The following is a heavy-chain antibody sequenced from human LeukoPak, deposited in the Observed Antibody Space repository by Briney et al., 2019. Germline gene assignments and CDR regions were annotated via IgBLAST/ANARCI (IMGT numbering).Heavy chain of an antibody. D-gene: IGHD4-17*01. CDR1: GGSISTYY. J-gene: IGHJ4*02. V-gene: IGHV4-59*01. CDR3: ARDPYGDDYFDY. CDR2: INYSGST. Sequence: SETLSLTCTVSGGSISTYYWSWIRQTPGKGLEWIACINYSGSTNYNPSLRSRVTMSVDTSKNQFSLKLSSVTAADTAVYYCARDPYGDDYFDYWGQGTLVSVSS.